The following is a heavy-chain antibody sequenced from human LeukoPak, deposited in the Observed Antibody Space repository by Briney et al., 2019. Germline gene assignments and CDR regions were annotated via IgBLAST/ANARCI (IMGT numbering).Heavy chain of an antibody. Sequence: SETLSLTCTVSGGSMSSGDYYYTWIRQPPGKGLEWIGFIYNSGSPYYIPSLKSRSTISIDTSKNQFSLKLRSVTAADTAVYYCARADSSGWAVWAADAFDIWGQGTMVTVSS. D-gene: IGHD6-19*01. V-gene: IGHV4-30-4*08. CDR1: GGSMSSGDYY. CDR3: ARADSSGWAVWAADAFDI. J-gene: IGHJ3*02. CDR2: IYNSGSP.